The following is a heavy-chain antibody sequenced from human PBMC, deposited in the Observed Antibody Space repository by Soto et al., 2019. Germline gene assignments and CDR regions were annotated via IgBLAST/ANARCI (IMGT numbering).Heavy chain of an antibody. J-gene: IGHJ4*02. V-gene: IGHV3-23*01. Sequence: EVQLLESGGGLVQPGGSLRLSCAASGFTFSSYAMSWVRQAPGKGLEWVSAISGSGGSTYYADSVKGRFTISRDNSKNTLYLQMSSLRAEDTAVYYCANQHRVAATPLHWGQGTLVTVSS. CDR1: GFTFSSYA. CDR3: ANQHRVAATPLH. CDR2: ISGSGGST. D-gene: IGHD2-15*01.